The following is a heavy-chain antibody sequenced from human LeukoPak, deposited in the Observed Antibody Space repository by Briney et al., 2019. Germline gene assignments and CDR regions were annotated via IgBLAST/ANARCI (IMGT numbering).Heavy chain of an antibody. V-gene: IGHV1-8*01. CDR3: ARVLRYFDWWDYMDV. Sequence: ASVKVSCKASGYTFTSYDINWVRQATGHGLEWMGWMNPNSGNTGYAQKFQGRVTMTRNTSISTAYMELSSLRSEDTAVYYCARVLRYFDWWDYMDVWGKGTTVTISS. CDR1: GYTFTSYD. CDR2: MNPNSGNT. J-gene: IGHJ6*03. D-gene: IGHD3-9*01.